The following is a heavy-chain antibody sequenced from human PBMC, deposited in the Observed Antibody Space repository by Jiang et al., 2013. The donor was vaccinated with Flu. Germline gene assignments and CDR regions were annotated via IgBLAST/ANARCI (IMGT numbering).Heavy chain of an antibody. D-gene: IGHD3-9*01. J-gene: IGHJ6*02. Sequence: SVKVSCKASGYTFTSYDINWVRQATGQGLEWMGWMNPNSGNTGYAQKFQGRVTMTRNTSISTAYMELSSLRSEGTAVYYCARSPTPRHDILTGYAIDYYYYYGMDVWGQGTTVTVSS. CDR1: GYTFTSYD. CDR2: MNPNSGNT. CDR3: ARSPTPRHDILTGYAIDYYYYYGMDV. V-gene: IGHV1-8*01.